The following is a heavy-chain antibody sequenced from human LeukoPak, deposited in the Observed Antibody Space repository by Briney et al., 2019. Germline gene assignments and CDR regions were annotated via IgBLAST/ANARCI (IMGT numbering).Heavy chain of an antibody. CDR1: GGSIRSYY. CDR3: ARGHQLLVY. Sequence: SETLSLTCTVSGGSIRSYYWSWIRQPPGKGLEWMGEINHSGSTNYNPSPKSRVTISVDTSKNQFSLKLSSVTAADTAVYYCARGHQLLVYWGQGTLVTVSS. V-gene: IGHV4-34*01. CDR2: INHSGST. D-gene: IGHD2-2*01. J-gene: IGHJ4*02.